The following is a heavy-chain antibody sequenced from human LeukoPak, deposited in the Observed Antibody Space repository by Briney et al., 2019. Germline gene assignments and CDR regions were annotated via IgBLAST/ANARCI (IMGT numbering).Heavy chain of an antibody. J-gene: IGHJ4*02. CDR3: ARLGYCSGVSCYWAPSYDF. Sequence: GGSLRLSCEASGFSFSVYPMTWVRQFPGKGLEWVSSLTGSGRTTQYADFVKGRFSISRDNSKQTLYLHLNSLRVEDSAIYYCARLGYCSGVSCYWAPSYDFWGQGTLVTVSS. V-gene: IGHV3-23*01. D-gene: IGHD2-21*01. CDR2: LTGSGRTT. CDR1: GFSFSVYP.